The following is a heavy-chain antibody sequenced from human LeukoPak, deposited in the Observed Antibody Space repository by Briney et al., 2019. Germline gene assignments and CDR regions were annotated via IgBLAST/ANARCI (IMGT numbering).Heavy chain of an antibody. D-gene: IGHD4/OR15-4a*01. CDR1: GFTFSSST. CDR2: ISSSSDYI. J-gene: IGHJ5*02. CDR3: VRIPNSANFPNWFDP. V-gene: IGHV3-21*01. Sequence: GGSLRLSCAASGFTFSSSTMNWVRRAPGKGLEWVSTISSSSDYIYYADSVKGRFTISRDNAKNSLYFQMNSLRAEDTAVYYCVRIPNSANFPNWFDPWGQGTLVTVSS.